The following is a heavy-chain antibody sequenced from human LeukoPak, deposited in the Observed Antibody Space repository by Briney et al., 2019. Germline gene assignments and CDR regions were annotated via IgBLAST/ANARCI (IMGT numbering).Heavy chain of an antibody. CDR3: STLYSYGFFDY. CDR1: GFTFSNAW. V-gene: IGHV3-15*01. Sequence: GGSLRLSCAASGFTFSNAWMSWVRQAPGKGLEWVGRIKSKPDGGTTDYAAPVKGRFTISRDDSKNTLYLQMNSLKTEDTAVYYCSTLYSYGFFDYWGQGTLVTVSS. J-gene: IGHJ4*02. D-gene: IGHD5-18*01. CDR2: IKSKPDGGTT.